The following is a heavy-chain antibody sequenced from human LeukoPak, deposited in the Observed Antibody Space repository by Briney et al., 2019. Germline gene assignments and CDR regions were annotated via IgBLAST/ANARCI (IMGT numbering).Heavy chain of an antibody. CDR3: ARSRQHQYDSSGHYEIFNWYFDL. Sequence: GGSLRLSCAASGFTLSSYSMNWVRQAPGKGLEWVSSINSNSRYKYYADSVKGRFTISRDNAKNSLYLQMNSLRAEDTAVYYCARSRQHQYDSSGHYEIFNWYFDLWGRGTLVTVSS. D-gene: IGHD3-22*01. V-gene: IGHV3-21*01. CDR2: INSNSRYK. CDR1: GFTLSSYS. J-gene: IGHJ2*01.